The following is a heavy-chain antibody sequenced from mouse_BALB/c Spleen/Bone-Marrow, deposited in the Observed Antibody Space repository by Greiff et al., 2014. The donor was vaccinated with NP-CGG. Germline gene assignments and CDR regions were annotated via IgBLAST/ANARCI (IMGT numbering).Heavy chain of an antibody. CDR1: GYTFSSYW. J-gene: IGHJ2*01. Sequence: VQLQQSGAELMKPGASVKISCKATGYTFSSYWIAWVKQRPGHGLEWIGALLPGSGSTNYNGKFKGKATFTADTSSNTAYMQRSSLTAEDSAVYYCARRVTTANYWGQGTTLTVSS. CDR2: LLPGSGST. CDR3: ARRVTTANY. V-gene: IGHV1-9*01. D-gene: IGHD1-2*01.